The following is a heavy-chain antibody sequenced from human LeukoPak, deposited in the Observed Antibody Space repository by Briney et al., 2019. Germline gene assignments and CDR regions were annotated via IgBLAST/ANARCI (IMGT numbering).Heavy chain of an antibody. CDR1: GGSISSGGYY. CDR3: ARAVDIVVVPAANPLFFDY. Sequence: SETLSLTCTVSGGSISSGGYYWSWIRQHPGKGLEWIGYIYYSGSTNYNPSLKSRVTISVDTSKNQFSLKLSSVTAADTAVYYCARAVDIVVVPAANPLFFDYWGQGTLVTVSS. CDR2: IYYSGST. J-gene: IGHJ4*02. D-gene: IGHD2-2*03. V-gene: IGHV4-61*08.